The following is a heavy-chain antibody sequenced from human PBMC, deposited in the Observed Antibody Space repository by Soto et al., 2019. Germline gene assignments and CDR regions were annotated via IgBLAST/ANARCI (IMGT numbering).Heavy chain of an antibody. J-gene: IGHJ4*02. D-gene: IGHD5-12*01. V-gene: IGHV4-34*01. Sequence: SETLSLTCAVYGGSFSGYYWSWIRQPPGKGLEWIGEINHSGSTNYNPSLKSRVTISVDTSKNQFSLKLSSVTAADTPVYSGARVYIGYDFDYWGQGTLVTFSS. CDR3: ARVYIGYDFDY. CDR2: INHSGST. CDR1: GGSFSGYY.